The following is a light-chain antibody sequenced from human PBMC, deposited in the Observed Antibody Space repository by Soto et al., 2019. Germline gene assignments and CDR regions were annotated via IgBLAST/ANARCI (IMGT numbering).Light chain of an antibody. J-gene: IGKJ2*01. CDR1: QSISNY. V-gene: IGKV1-5*03. CDR2: KAS. CDR3: QYYI. Sequence: DIQMTQSPSTLSASVGDRVTITCRASQSISNYLAWYQQKPGKAPKLLIYKASILESGVPSRFSGSGSGTEFTLTISSLQPDDFATYYCQYYIFGQGTKLEIK.